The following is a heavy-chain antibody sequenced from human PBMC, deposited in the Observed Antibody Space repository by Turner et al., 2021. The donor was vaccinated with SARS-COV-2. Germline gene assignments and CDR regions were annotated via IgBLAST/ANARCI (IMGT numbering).Heavy chain of an antibody. V-gene: IGHV3-30*18. CDR3: AKSGGMYCSGGNCYSSYFDY. Sequence: QVQLVESGGGVVQPGRSLRLSCAASGFTFSNYGVHWVRQAPGKGREWVAVISYDGSNKYYADAVKGRFTISRDNSKNTLYLQMNSLRAEDTAVYYCAKSGGMYCSGGNCYSSYFDYWGQGTLVTVSS. J-gene: IGHJ4*02. D-gene: IGHD2-15*01. CDR2: ISYDGSNK. CDR1: GFTFSNYG.